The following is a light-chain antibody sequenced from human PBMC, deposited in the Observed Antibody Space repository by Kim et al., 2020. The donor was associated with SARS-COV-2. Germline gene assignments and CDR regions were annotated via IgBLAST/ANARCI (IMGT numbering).Light chain of an antibody. CDR2: RNN. J-gene: IGLJ2*01. CDR1: SPNIGSNY. CDR3: AAWDDSLSGVV. V-gene: IGLV1-47*01. Sequence: GQRVTLSCSGSSPNIGSNYVYWYQQLPGTAPKLLIYRNNQRPSGVPDRFSGSKSGTSASLAISGLRSEDEADYYCAAWDDSLSGVVFGGGTQLTVL.